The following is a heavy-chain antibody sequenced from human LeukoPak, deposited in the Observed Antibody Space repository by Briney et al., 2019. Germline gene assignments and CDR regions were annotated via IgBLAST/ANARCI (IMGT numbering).Heavy chain of an antibody. Sequence: GRSLRLSCTTSGFTFSTYGMHWVRQAPGKGLEWVAVIWYDGTNRYYADSVKGRFTISRDNSKNTLYLQMDSMRAEDTAVYYCARDQDRAFDIWGQGTMVTVSS. J-gene: IGHJ3*02. CDR3: ARDQDRAFDI. CDR2: IWYDGTNR. V-gene: IGHV3-33*01. CDR1: GFTFSTYG.